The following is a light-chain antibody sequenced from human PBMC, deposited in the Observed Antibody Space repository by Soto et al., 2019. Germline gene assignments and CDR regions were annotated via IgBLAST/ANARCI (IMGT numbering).Light chain of an antibody. Sequence: EIVMTQSPATLSVSPGERATRSGMASQSVSSSYLAWYQQKPGLAPRLLIYDASSSATGIPDRFSGSGSGTDFTLTISRLEPEDFAVYYCQQYGSSPLTFGGGTRLEIK. J-gene: IGKJ5*01. V-gene: IGKV3D-20*01. CDR1: QSVSSSY. CDR2: DAS. CDR3: QQYGSSPLT.